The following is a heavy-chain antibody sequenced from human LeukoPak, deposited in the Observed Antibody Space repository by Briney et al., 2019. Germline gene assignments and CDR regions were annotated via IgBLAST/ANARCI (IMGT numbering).Heavy chain of an antibody. CDR3: ASQTFSSGWYSVDN. CDR1: GGSISSYY. Sequence: SETLSLTCTVSGGSISSYYWSWIRQPPGKGLVWIGYIYYSGSTNYNPSLKSRVTISVDTSKNQFSLKLSSVTAADTAVYYCASQTFSSGWYSVDNWGQGTLVTVSS. CDR2: IYYSGST. V-gene: IGHV4-59*01. J-gene: IGHJ4*02. D-gene: IGHD6-19*01.